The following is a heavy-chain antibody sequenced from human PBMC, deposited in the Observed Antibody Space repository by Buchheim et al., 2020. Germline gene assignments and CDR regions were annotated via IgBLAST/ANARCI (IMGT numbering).Heavy chain of an antibody. J-gene: IGHJ6*02. V-gene: IGHV4-31*03. CDR2: IYYSGST. CDR3: ARYTSSWPSYYYYYGMDV. D-gene: IGHD6-13*01. CDR1: GGSISSGGYY. Sequence: QVQLQESGPGLVKPSQTLSLTCTVSGGSISSGGYYWSWIRQHPGKGLEWIGYIYYSGSTYYHPSLKSRVTISVDTSKNQLSLNLSSVTAADTSVYSFARYTSSWPSYYYYYGMDVWGQGTT.